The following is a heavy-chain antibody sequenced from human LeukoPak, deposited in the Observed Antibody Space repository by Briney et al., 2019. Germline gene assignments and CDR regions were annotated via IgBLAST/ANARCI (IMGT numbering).Heavy chain of an antibody. V-gene: IGHV3-21*01. Sequence: GGSLRLSCAASGFTFSSYSMNWVRQAPGKGLEWVSSISSSSSYIYYADSVKGRFTISRDNAKNSLYLQMNSLRAEDTAVYYCARARGYSGYDWYYWGQGTLLTVSS. CDR2: ISSSSSYI. CDR3: ARARGYSGYDWYY. J-gene: IGHJ4*02. CDR1: GFTFSSYS. D-gene: IGHD5-12*01.